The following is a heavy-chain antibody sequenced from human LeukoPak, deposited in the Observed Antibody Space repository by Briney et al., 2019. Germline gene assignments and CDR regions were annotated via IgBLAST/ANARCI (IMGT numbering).Heavy chain of an antibody. D-gene: IGHD2-15*01. CDR2: IQPADSHT. V-gene: IGHV5-51*01. J-gene: IGHJ4*02. Sequence: GESLKISCKGSGYSFTSYWIGWVRQMPGKGLEWMGIIQPADSHTRYSPSFQGQVTISADKSISTAFLQWSSLKVSDTAMYYCARLGVCSGGSCYSFDYRGQGTQVTVSS. CDR3: ARLGVCSGGSCYSFDY. CDR1: GYSFTSYW.